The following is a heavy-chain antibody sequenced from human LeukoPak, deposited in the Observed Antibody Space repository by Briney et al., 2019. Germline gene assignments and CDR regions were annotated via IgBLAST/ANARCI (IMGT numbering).Heavy chain of an antibody. V-gene: IGHV4-34*01. J-gene: IGHJ4*02. Sequence: SETLSLTRSVYGLSFSGYYWSWIRQPPRKGLEWIGEINHSGSTNYNPPLKRRVTISVDTSKNRFSLKLSYVTAADTAVYYCARGEILLWFGELSRPCYLDYWGQGTLVTVSS. CDR3: ARGEILLWFGELSRPCYLDY. D-gene: IGHD3-10*01. CDR1: GLSFSGYY. CDR2: INHSGST.